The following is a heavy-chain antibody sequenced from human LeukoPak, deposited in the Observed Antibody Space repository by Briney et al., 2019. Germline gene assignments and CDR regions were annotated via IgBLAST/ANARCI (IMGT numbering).Heavy chain of an antibody. D-gene: IGHD4-17*01. V-gene: IGHV3-23*01. J-gene: IGHJ4*02. Sequence: GGSLRLTCAASGFTFSSYGMSWVRQAPGRGLESVSTISGSGDNTYYADSVKGRFTISRDNSKSTLYLQMNSLRAEDTAVYFCARGEHYGDFFDYWGQGTLVTVSS. CDR3: ARGEHYGDFFDY. CDR2: ISGSGDNT. CDR1: GFTFSSYG.